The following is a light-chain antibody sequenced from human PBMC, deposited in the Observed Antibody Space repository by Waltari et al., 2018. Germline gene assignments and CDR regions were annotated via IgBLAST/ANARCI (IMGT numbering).Light chain of an antibody. V-gene: IGKV4-1*01. CDR1: QSVFYTSNNKNY. CDR3: QQYYSSPFT. CDR2: WAS. J-gene: IGKJ3*01. Sequence: DIVMTQSPASLAVSLGERAPISCKSSQSVFYTSNNKNYLALFQQKPGQPPKLLFYWASTRESGVPDRFSGSGSGADFTLTISSLQAEDVALYFCQQYYSSPFTFGPGTKVDIK.